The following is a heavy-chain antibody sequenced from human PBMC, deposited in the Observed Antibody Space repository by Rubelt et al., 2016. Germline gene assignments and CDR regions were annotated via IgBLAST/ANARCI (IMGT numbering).Heavy chain of an antibody. V-gene: IGHV3-23*01. CDR1: GFTFSRYA. Sequence: EVQLLESGGVLVQPGGSLRVSCAASGFTFSRYAMNWVRQAPGKGLEWVSGISGGSGSIYYGDYVKGRFTISRENSTNTLYLQMNNLRAEDTAIYYCAKDYGWELLRGYFDLWGRGTLVTVSS. D-gene: IGHD1-26*01. J-gene: IGHJ2*01. CDR3: AKDYGWELLRGYFDL. CDR2: ISGGSGSI.